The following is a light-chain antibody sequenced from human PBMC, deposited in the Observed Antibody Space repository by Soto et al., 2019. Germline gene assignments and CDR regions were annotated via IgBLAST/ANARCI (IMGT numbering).Light chain of an antibody. V-gene: IGKV3-20*01. CDR2: GSS. CDR3: QQYGSSPPYT. Sequence: IVLTQSQGTLSLSPGERATLSCSASQSVSGNYLAWYQQKPGQSPRLLIYGSSDRATGIPDRFSGSGSGKDFTLTNTRLEPEDFGVYYCQQYGSSPPYTFGQGTKLEIK. J-gene: IGKJ2*01. CDR1: QSVSGNY.